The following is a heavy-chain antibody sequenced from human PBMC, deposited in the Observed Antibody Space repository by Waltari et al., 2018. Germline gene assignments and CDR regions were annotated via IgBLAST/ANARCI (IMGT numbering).Heavy chain of an antibody. V-gene: IGHV4-61*02. D-gene: IGHD6-25*01. CDR3: AREGIYSSATDARFDP. J-gene: IGHJ5*02. CDR2: MYTSGSA. Sequence: QVQLQESGPGLVKPSQTLSLTCTVSGGSISSGSYYWSWIRQSAGKGLEWIGRMYTSGSANYSPSLKSRVTISVDTSKNQFSLKLSFVTAADTAVYYCAREGIYSSATDARFDPWGQGTLVTVSS. CDR1: GGSISSGSYY.